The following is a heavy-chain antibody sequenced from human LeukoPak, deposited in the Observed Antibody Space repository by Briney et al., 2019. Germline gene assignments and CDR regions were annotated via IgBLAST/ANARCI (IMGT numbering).Heavy chain of an antibody. D-gene: IGHD1-14*01. V-gene: IGHV7-4-1*02. CDR3: TRGHTRGYSRNEY. CDR1: GYTFTSYA. CDR2: IDTNTGNP. Sequence: ASVKVSCKASGYTFTSYAMNWVRQAPGQGLEWMGWIDTNTGNPTYAQDFTGRFVFSLDTSVSTAYLQITSLQADDTGVYFCTRGHTRGYSRNEYWGQGTLVTVSS. J-gene: IGHJ4*02.